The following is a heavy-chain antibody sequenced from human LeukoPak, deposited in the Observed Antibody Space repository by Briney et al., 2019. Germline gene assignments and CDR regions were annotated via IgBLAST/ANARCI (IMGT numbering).Heavy chain of an antibody. CDR2: IYYSGST. J-gene: IGHJ4*02. V-gene: IGHV4-59*01. CDR1: GGSISSYC. Sequence: PSETLSLTCTVSGGSISSYCWSWIRQPPGKGLEWIGYIYYSGSTNYNPSLKSRVTISVDTSKNQFSLKLSSVTAADTAVYYCARVLLGSAFDYWGQGTLVTVSS. CDR3: ARVLLGSAFDY. D-gene: IGHD2-15*01.